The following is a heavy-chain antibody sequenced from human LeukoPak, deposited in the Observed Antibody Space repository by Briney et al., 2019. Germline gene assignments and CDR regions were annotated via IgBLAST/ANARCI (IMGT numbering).Heavy chain of an antibody. CDR1: GFTFSSYA. CDR2: ISGSGGST. D-gene: IGHD6-19*01. V-gene: IGHV3-23*01. Sequence: PGGSLRLSCAASGFTFSSYAMSWVRQAPGKGLEWVSAISGSGGSTYYADSVKGRFTISRDNSKNTLYLQMNSLRAEATAVYYCASPPPYSSGWYPYWGPGTLVTASS. CDR3: ASPPPYSSGWYPY. J-gene: IGHJ4*02.